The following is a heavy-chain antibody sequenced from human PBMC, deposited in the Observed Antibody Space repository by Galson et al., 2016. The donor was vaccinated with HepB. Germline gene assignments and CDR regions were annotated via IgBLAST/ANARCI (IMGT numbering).Heavy chain of an antibody. J-gene: IGHJ4*02. D-gene: IGHD3-10*01. CDR1: GVSITSGGYY. Sequence: TLSLTCTVSGVSITSGGYYWSWIRQHPGQGLGWIGYIYNSGSTYYNPSLKSRVTISADTTKNQFSLKLSSVTAADTAVYYCARGHYSPHPQKYYFDYWGQGTLVTVSS. CDR2: IYNSGST. V-gene: IGHV4-31*03. CDR3: ARGHYSPHPQKYYFDY.